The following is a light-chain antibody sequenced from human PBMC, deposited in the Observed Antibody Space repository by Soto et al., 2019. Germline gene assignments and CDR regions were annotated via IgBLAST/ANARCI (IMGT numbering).Light chain of an antibody. Sequence: IQMTQSPSSLSASVGDRVTITCRTSQPISEYLNWYQQKPGKAPSLLIYTSSNLQTGVPSRFSGSGSGTHFTLTINSLQPEDFATYYCQQSYNTPRTFGQGTKVDNK. V-gene: IGKV1-39*01. CDR1: QPISEY. CDR3: QQSYNTPRT. CDR2: TSS. J-gene: IGKJ1*01.